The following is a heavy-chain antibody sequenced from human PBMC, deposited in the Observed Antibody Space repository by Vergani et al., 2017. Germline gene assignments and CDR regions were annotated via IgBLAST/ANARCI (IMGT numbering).Heavy chain of an antibody. V-gene: IGHV3-74*01. CDR3: ARAQNWGSGRFDS. CDR1: GFTLSNFW. J-gene: IGHJ4*02. D-gene: IGHD7-27*01. CDR2: ISSDGST. Sequence: EVHLVESGGGLVQRGGSLRLSCTASGFTLSNFWMHWVRQAPGKGLVWVSRISSDGSTIYADSVKGRFTISRDNAKSSLYLEMNSLRDDDTAVYYCARAQNWGSGRFDSWGQGTLVTVSS.